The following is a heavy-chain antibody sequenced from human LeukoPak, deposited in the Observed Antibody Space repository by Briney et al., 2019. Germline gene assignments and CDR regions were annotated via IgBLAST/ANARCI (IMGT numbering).Heavy chain of an antibody. J-gene: IGHJ4*02. V-gene: IGHV1-18*04. CDR3: ARDSPSGSYILDY. CDR2: ISVYNGKT. CDR1: GYTFTRYY. Sequence: ASVKVSCKASGYTFTRYYMHWVRQAPGQGLEWMGWISVYNGKTKDSQKLQGRVIMTTDTSTDTAYMELRSLRSDDTATYYCARDSPSGSYILDYWGQGTLVTVSS. D-gene: IGHD1-26*01.